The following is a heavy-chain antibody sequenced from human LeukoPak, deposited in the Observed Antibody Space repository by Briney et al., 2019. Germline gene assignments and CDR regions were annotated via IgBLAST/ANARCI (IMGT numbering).Heavy chain of an antibody. D-gene: IGHD2-15*01. CDR1: GFTFISYA. Sequence: PGGSLRLSCVGSGFTFISYAMTWVRQAPGKGLEWVSSITGSGGSTFYADSVKGRFTISRDNSKNTMYLQMNSLRAEDTVVYFCAKILVAGYYSYSMDGWGKGTTVTVSS. CDR3: AKILVAGYYSYSMDG. V-gene: IGHV3-23*01. CDR2: ITGSGGST. J-gene: IGHJ6*03.